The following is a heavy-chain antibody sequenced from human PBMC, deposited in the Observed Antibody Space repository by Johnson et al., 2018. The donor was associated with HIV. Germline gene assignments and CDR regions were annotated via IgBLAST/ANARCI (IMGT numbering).Heavy chain of an antibody. D-gene: IGHD2-21*02. CDR1: GFTFSTYA. CDR3: ARGGGGTVVVTIGGAFDI. J-gene: IGHJ3*02. CDR2: IYSGGST. V-gene: IGHV3-66*01. Sequence: VQLVESGGGVVQPGRSLRLSCAASGFTFSTYAMHWVRQAPGKGLEWVSVIYSGGSTYYADSVKGRFTISRDNSKNTLYLQMNSLRAEDTAVYYCARGGGGTVVVTIGGAFDIWGQGKMVTVSS.